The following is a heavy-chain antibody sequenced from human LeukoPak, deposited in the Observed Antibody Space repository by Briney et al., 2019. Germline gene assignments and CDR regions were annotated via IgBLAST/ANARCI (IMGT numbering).Heavy chain of an antibody. Sequence: GGSLRLSCAASGFTFSSFSMDWVRQAPGKGLEWVSYISSTSSHIYYADSVKGRFTVSRDNAKDSLYLQMNSLRDEDTAVYYCARDLISGDYTFDYWGQGALVTVSS. J-gene: IGHJ4*02. CDR1: GFTFSSFS. CDR2: ISSTSSHI. D-gene: IGHD4-11*01. V-gene: IGHV3-21*05. CDR3: ARDLISGDYTFDY.